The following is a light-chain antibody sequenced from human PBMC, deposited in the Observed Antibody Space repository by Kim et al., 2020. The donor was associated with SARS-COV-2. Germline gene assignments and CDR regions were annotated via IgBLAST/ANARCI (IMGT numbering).Light chain of an antibody. J-gene: IGKJ1*01. CDR1: QSVSSSY. CDR3: QQYGSYWT. V-gene: IGKV3-20*01. CDR2: GAS. Sequence: EIVLTQSPGTLSLSPGERATLSCRASQSVSSSYLAWYQQKPGQAPRLLIYGASRRATGIPERFSGCGSGTDFTLTISRLEPEDFAVYYCQQYGSYWTFGQGTKVDIK.